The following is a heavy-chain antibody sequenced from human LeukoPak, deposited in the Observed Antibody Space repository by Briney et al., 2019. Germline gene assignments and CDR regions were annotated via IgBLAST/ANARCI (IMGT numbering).Heavy chain of an antibody. J-gene: IGHJ4*02. CDR3: ARSGRYCSGGSCYQEASLDY. CDR2: IHRNGGRT. V-gene: IGHV3-20*04. D-gene: IGHD2-15*01. Sequence: GGSLTLSCAASGFTFDNYGINWVRPAPCKGLEWVSRIHRNGGRTGYADSVKGRFTISRDNVKNTLYLQMNSLRAEDTAVYYCARSGRYCSGGSCYQEASLDYWGQGTLVTVSS. CDR1: GFTFDNYG.